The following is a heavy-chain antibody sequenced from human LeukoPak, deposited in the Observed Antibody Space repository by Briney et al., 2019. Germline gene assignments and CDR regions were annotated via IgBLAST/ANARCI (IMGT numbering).Heavy chain of an antibody. J-gene: IGHJ6*02. D-gene: IGHD2-2*01. Sequence: GGSLRLSCAASGFTFSSYWMSWVRQAPGKGLEWVANIKQDGSEKYYVDSVKGRFTISRDNAKNSLYLQMNSLRDEDTAVYYCAREYCSSTNCYAHMDVWGQGTTVTVSS. CDR1: GFTFSSYW. CDR3: AREYCSSTNCYAHMDV. V-gene: IGHV3-7*01. CDR2: IKQDGSEK.